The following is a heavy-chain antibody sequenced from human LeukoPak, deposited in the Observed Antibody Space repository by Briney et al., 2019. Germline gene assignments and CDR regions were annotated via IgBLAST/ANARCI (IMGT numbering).Heavy chain of an antibody. CDR2: INHSGST. J-gene: IGHJ4*02. V-gene: IGHV4-34*01. CDR3: VMNWGTGRTLDY. D-gene: IGHD7-27*01. Sequence: SETLSLTCAGYGGSFSSYYWTWIRQPPGKGLEWIGEINHSGSTNYNPSLKSRVTISVDTSKNQFSLKLSSVTAADTAVYYCVMNWGTGRTLDYWGQGTLVTVSS. CDR1: GGSFSSYY.